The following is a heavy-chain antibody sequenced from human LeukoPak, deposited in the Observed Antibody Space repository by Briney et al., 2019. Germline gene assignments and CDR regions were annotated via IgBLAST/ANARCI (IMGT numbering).Heavy chain of an antibody. CDR3: AKNLVYYYDSSGYFDY. J-gene: IGHJ4*02. CDR1: GFTFSSYE. Sequence: GGSLRLSCAASGFTFSSYEMNWVRQAPGKGLEWVSYISSSGSTIYYADSVKGRFTISRDNSKNTLYLQMSSLRAEDTAVYYCAKNLVYYYDSSGYFDYWGQGTLVTVSS. D-gene: IGHD3-22*01. CDR2: ISSSGSTI. V-gene: IGHV3-48*03.